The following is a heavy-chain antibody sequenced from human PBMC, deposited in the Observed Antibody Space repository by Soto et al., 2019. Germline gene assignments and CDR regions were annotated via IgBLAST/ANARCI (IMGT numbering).Heavy chain of an antibody. CDR2: ISYDGSNK. V-gene: IGHV3-30-3*01. CDR1: GFTFSSYA. D-gene: IGHD6-19*01. Sequence: ESGGGVVQPGRSLRLSCAASGFTFSSYAMHWVRQAPGKGLEWVAVISYDGSNKYYADSVKGRFTISRDNSKNTLYLQMNSLRAEDTAVYYCARDVWAVADPEYFQHWGQGTLVTVSS. J-gene: IGHJ1*01. CDR3: ARDVWAVADPEYFQH.